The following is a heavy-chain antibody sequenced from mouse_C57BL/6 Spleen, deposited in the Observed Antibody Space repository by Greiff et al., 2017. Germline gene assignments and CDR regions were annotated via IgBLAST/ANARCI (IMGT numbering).Heavy chain of an antibody. CDR3: ARSMVTTGAAWFAY. V-gene: IGHV1-9*01. CDR2: ILTGSGST. CDR1: GYTFTGYW. D-gene: IGHD2-2*01. Sequence: QVQLQQSGAELMKPGASVKLSCKATGYTFTGYWIEWVKQRPGHGLEWIGEILTGSGSTNYNEKFKGKATFTTDTSSNTAYMQLSCLTTEDSAIYYCARSMVTTGAAWFAYWGQGTLVTVSA. J-gene: IGHJ3*01.